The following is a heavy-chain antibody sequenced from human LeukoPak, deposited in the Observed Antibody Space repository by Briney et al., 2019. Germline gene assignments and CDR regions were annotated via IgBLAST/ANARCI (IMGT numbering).Heavy chain of an antibody. D-gene: IGHD3-22*01. CDR3: ARDPVTYYYDSSSYPSANWFDP. CDR2: ISTYSGNT. J-gene: IGHJ5*02. CDR1: GYTFTSYG. V-gene: IGHV1-18*04. Sequence: GASVKVSCKASGYTFTSYGISWVRQAPGQGLEWMGWISTYSGNTNYAQKLQGRVTMTTDTSTSTAYMELRSLRSDDTAVYFCARDPVTYYYDSSSYPSANWFDPWGQGTLVTVSS.